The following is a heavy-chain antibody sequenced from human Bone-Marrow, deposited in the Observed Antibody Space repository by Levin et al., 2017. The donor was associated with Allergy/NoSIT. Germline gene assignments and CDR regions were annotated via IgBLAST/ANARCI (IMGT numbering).Heavy chain of an antibody. J-gene: IGHJ3*02. CDR1: GFTFSSYW. Sequence: GGSLRLSCAASGFTFSSYWMSWVRQAPGKGLEWVANIKQDGSEKYYVDSVKGRFTISRDNAKNSLYLQMNSLRAEDTAVYYCARVLRLIWSVARAFDIWGQGTMVTVSS. V-gene: IGHV3-7*04. CDR2: IKQDGSEK. D-gene: IGHD3-16*01. CDR3: ARVLRLIWSVARAFDI.